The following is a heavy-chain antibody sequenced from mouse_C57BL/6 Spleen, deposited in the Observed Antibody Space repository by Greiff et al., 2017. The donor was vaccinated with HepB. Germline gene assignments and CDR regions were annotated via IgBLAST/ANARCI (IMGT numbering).Heavy chain of an antibody. V-gene: IGHV5-2*03. CDR3: ARHGGGAWFAY. CDR1: EYAFPSYD. D-gene: IGHD1-1*02. CDR2: INSDGGST. Sequence: DVKLVESGGGLVQPGESLKLSCESNEYAFPSYDMSWVRKTPEKRLELVAAINSDGGSTYYPDTMERRFIISIDNTKKTLYLQLSRLRSEDAAVYYCARHGGGAWFAYWGQGTLVTVSA. J-gene: IGHJ3*01.